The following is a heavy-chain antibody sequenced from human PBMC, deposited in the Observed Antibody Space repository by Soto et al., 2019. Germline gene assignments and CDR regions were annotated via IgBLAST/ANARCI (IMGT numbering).Heavy chain of an antibody. CDR3: TADTYMFSRQSHDY. CDR1: GFTFSDTW. CDR2: IKSRRNGGTA. J-gene: IGHJ4*02. Sequence: EVQLVESGGGLVKPGEALRLSCAASGFTFSDTWMNWVRQAPGKGLEWVGRIKSRRNGGTADYAISVRGRFTISRDDSENALVLQMNSLQVEDTAVYYCTADTYMFSRQSHDYWGRGILVTVSS. D-gene: IGHD3-10*02. V-gene: IGHV3-15*07.